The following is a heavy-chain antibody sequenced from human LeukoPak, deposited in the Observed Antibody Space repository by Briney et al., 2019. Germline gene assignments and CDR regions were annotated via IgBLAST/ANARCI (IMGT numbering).Heavy chain of an antibody. J-gene: IGHJ4*02. CDR3: ARDSGSGNNDY. CDR2: ISAGNGNT. V-gene: IGHV1-3*01. CDR1: GYTFTSYA. D-gene: IGHD1-26*01. Sequence: SVKVSCKASGYTFTSYAIHWVRQAPGQRLEWMGWISAGNGNTKYSQNFQGRVTFISNTSATTAFMELSSLRSEDAAVYYCARDSGSGNNDYWGQGTLVTVSS.